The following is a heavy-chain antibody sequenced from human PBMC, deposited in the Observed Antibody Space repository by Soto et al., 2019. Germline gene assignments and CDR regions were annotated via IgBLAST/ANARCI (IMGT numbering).Heavy chain of an antibody. CDR1: GYTFTSYD. J-gene: IGHJ6*02. CDR2: MNPNSGNT. D-gene: IGHD3-22*01. Sequence: GXSVKVSCKASGYTFTSYDINWVRQATGQGLEWMGWMNPNSGNTGYAQKFQGRVTMTRNTSISTAYMELSSLRSEDTAVYYCASMGGLRNYDSSGGYGMDVWGQGTTVTVSS. V-gene: IGHV1-8*01. CDR3: ASMGGLRNYDSSGGYGMDV.